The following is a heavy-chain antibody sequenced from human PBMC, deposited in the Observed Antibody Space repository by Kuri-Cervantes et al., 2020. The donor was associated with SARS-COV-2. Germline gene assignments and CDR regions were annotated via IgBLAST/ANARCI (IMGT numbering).Heavy chain of an antibody. Sequence: GESLKISCAASGFTFSSYAMSWVRQAPGKGLEWVANIKQDGSEKYYVDSVKGRFTISRDSAKNSLYLQMNSLRAEDTAVYYCARDRGDAFDIWGQGTMVTVSS. J-gene: IGHJ3*02. V-gene: IGHV3-7*01. CDR1: GFTFSSYA. CDR3: ARDRGDAFDI. CDR2: IKQDGSEK.